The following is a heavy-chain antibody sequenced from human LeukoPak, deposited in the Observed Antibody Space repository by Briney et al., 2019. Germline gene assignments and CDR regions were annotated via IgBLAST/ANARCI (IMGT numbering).Heavy chain of an antibody. D-gene: IGHD2-2*01. J-gene: IGHJ4*02. CDR3: ARGGGVVPAAHAPFDY. Sequence: GRSLRLSCAASGFTFSSYAMHWVRQAPGKGLEWVAVISYDGSNKYYTDSVKGRFTISRDHSKNTLYLQMNSLRAEDTAVYCCARGGGVVPAAHAPFDYWGQGTLVTVSS. CDR2: ISYDGSNK. CDR1: GFTFSSYA. V-gene: IGHV3-30*10.